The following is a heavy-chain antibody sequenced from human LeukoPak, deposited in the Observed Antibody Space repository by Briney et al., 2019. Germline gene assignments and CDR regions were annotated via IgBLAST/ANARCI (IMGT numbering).Heavy chain of an antibody. CDR1: GFTVSRNY. D-gene: IGHD4-11*01. V-gene: IGHV3-53*01. CDR3: AREGTTVTTFAFDY. J-gene: IGHJ4*02. Sequence: GGSLRLSCAASGFTVSRNYMSWVRQAPGKGLEWVSVLYSDGSTYHADSVKGRFTISRDNSKNTLYLQMNSLRAEDTAVYYCAREGTTVTTFAFDYWGQGTLVTVSS. CDR2: LYSDGST.